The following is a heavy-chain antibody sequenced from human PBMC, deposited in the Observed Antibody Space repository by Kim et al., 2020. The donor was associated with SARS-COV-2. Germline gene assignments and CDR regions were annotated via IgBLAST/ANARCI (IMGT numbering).Heavy chain of an antibody. J-gene: IGHJ6*02. D-gene: IGHD2-2*02. V-gene: IGHV4-39*01. CDR2: IYYSGST. Sequence: SETLSLTCTVSGGSISSSSYYWGWIRQPPGKGLEWIGSIYYSGSTYYNPSLKSRVTISVDTSKNQFSLKLSSVTTADTAVYYCARQRLPNCSSTSCYTRGVLSYYYGMDVWGQGTTVTVSS. CDR1: GGSISSSSYY. CDR3: ARQRLPNCSSTSCYTRGVLSYYYGMDV.